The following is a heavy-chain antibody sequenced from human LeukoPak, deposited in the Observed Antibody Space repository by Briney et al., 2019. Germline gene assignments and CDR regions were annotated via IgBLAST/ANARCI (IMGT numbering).Heavy chain of an antibody. V-gene: IGHV3-48*03. CDR3: ARDWDSGYDTYYFDY. J-gene: IGHJ4*02. CDR2: ISGSGSTK. D-gene: IGHD5-12*01. Sequence: GGSLRLSCAASGFTLRTYEMNWVRQAPGLGLEGVSYISGSGSTKYYADSVKGRFTISRDNAKNSLFLQMNSLRAEDTAVYYCARDWDSGYDTYYFDYWGQGTLVTVSS. CDR1: GFTLRTYE.